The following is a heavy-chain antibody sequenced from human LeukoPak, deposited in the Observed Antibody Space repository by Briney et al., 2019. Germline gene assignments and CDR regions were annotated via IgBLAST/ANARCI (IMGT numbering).Heavy chain of an antibody. CDR2: ISYDGSNK. CDR3: ARPIIVVVPQGIDY. CDR1: GFTFSSYG. Sequence: PGRSLRLSCAASGFTFSSYGMHWVRQAPGKGLEWVAVISYDGSNKYYADSVKGRFTISRDNSKDTLYLQMNSLRAEDTAVYYCARPIIVVVPQGIDYWGQGTLVTVSS. J-gene: IGHJ4*02. D-gene: IGHD2-2*01. V-gene: IGHV3-30*03.